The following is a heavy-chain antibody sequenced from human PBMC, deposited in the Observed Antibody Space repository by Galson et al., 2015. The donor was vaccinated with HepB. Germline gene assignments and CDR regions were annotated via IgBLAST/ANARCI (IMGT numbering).Heavy chain of an antibody. CDR2: ISGNEDSV. V-gene: IGHV3-64D*06. CDR3: VKVNYGSGTYHDF. Sequence: SLRLSCAGSGFTFRNYAMHWVRQAPGKGLEFVSAISGNEDSVHYAESVRGRFTISRDNSKNTLYLQMTSLRPDDMALFYCVKVNYGSGTYHDFWGQGTLVTVAS. D-gene: IGHD3-10*01. J-gene: IGHJ4*02. CDR1: GFTFRNYA.